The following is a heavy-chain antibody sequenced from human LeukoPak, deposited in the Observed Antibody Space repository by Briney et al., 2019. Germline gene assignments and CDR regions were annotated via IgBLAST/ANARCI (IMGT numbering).Heavy chain of an antibody. CDR3: AREYDFWSFGWFDP. CDR2: IIPILGIA. J-gene: IGHJ5*02. CDR1: GGTFSSYA. D-gene: IGHD3-3*01. V-gene: IGHV1-69*04. Sequence: SVKVSCKASGGTFSSYAIIWVRQAPGQGLEWMGRIIPILGIANYAQKFQGRVTITADKSTSTAYMELSSLRSEDTAVYYCAREYDFWSFGWFDPWGQGTLVTVSS.